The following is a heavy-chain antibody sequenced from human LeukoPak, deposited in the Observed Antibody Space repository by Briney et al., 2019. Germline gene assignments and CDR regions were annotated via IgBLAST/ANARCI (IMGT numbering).Heavy chain of an antibody. V-gene: IGHV1-18*01. Sequence: ASVKVSCKASGYTFTSYGISWVRQAPGQGLEWMGWISAYNGNTNYAQKLQGRVTMTTDTSTSTAYMELRSLRSDDTAVYYCARVYCSSTSCQGYYNPYYYYYYMDVWGKGTTVTVSS. J-gene: IGHJ6*03. CDR1: GYTFTSYG. CDR2: ISAYNGNT. D-gene: IGHD2-2*01. CDR3: ARVYCSSTSCQGYYNPYYYYYYMDV.